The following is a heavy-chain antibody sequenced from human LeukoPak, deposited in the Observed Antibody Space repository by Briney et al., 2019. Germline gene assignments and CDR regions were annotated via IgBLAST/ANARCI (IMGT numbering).Heavy chain of an antibody. J-gene: IGHJ3*02. D-gene: IGHD3-22*01. Sequence: ASVKVSCKASGGTFSSYAISWVRQAPGQGLEWMGRIIPILGIANYAQKFQGRVTITADKSTSTAYMELSSLRSEDTAVYYCVSVYYYYDSSGYRGNIGPKNAFDIWGQGTMVTVSS. CDR2: IIPILGIA. CDR1: GGTFSSYA. V-gene: IGHV1-69*04. CDR3: VSVYYYYDSSGYRGNIGPKNAFDI.